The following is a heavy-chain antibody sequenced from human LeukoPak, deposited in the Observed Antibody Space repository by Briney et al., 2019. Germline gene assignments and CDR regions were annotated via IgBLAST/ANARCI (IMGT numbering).Heavy chain of an antibody. V-gene: IGHV3-30*18. CDR3: AKGEVGDTQPSSIDY. Sequence: PGRSLRLSCAASGFTFSSYGMHWVRQAPGKGLEWVAVISYDGSNKYYADSVKGRFTISRDNSKNTLYLQMNSLRAEDTAVYYCAKGEVGDTQPSSIDYWGQGTLVTVSS. CDR1: GFTFSSYG. D-gene: IGHD1-26*01. J-gene: IGHJ4*02. CDR2: ISYDGSNK.